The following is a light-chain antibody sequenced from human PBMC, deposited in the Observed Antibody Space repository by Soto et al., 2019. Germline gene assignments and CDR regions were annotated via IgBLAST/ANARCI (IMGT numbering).Light chain of an antibody. CDR2: EVS. V-gene: IGLV2-14*01. J-gene: IGLJ1*01. CDR3: SSYTSSSSYV. Sequence: QSALTQPASVSGSPGQSITISCTGTSSVVGGYNYVSWYQQHPGKAPKLMIYEVSSRPSGVSNRFSGSKSGNTASLTISGLQAEDEADYYCSSYTSSSSYVFGTGTKVTVL. CDR1: SSVVGGYNY.